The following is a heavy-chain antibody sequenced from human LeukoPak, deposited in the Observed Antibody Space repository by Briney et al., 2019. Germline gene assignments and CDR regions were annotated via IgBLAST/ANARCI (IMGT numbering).Heavy chain of an antibody. CDR2: IKQDGSEK. V-gene: IGHV3-7*01. J-gene: IGHJ6*03. Sequence: GGSLRLSCAASGFTFSSYWMSWVRQAPGKGLEWVANIKQDGSEKYYVDSVKGRFTISRDNAKNSLYLQMNSLRAEDTAVYYCARESGSYYVGYYYYYMDVWGKGTTVTVSS. D-gene: IGHD1-26*01. CDR1: GFTFSSYW. CDR3: ARESGSYYVGYYYYYMDV.